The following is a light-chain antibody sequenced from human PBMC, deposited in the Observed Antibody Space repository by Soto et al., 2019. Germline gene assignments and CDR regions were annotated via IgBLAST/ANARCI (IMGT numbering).Light chain of an antibody. J-gene: IGKJ1*01. V-gene: IGKV1-6*01. CDR1: RDVGSD. CDR3: LQDYGDSWT. CDR2: AAS. Sequence: QMTQSQSSLSASVGEKNIITCRASRDVGSDVSWFQQKPVKAPRLLIEAASNLYTGVPSRFSGSRSATEFTLTTSSLQPEDFASYYCLQDYGDSWTFGKGTKVDIK.